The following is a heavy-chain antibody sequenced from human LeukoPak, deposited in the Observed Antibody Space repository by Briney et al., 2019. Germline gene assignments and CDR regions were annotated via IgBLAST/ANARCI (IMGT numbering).Heavy chain of an antibody. D-gene: IGHD2-2*01. Sequence: GGSLRLSCAASGFTFSNYGMHWVRQAPGKGLEWVAFVRSDGGIKYYADSVKGRFTISRDNSRTTLHLQMNSLRAEDTAVYHCAKDLSAAYFDYWGQGTLVTVSS. CDR3: AKDLSAAYFDY. J-gene: IGHJ4*02. CDR1: GFTFSNYG. CDR2: VRSDGGIK. V-gene: IGHV3-30*02.